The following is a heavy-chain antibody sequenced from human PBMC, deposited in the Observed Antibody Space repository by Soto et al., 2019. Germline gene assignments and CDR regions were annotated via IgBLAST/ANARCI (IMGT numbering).Heavy chain of an antibody. J-gene: IGHJ4*02. CDR3: ARGRRQWLVTSAFNY. Sequence: VQLVESGGGVVQPGRSLRLSCAASGFTFRDYAMHWVRQAPGKGLEWVAVVSHDGRNTHYADSVKGRFTISRDSSKNTVSLEMTSLRAEDTAVYYCARGRRQWLVTSAFNYWGQGALVTVSS. CDR2: VSHDGRNT. CDR1: GFTFRDYA. V-gene: IGHV3-30*03. D-gene: IGHD6-19*01.